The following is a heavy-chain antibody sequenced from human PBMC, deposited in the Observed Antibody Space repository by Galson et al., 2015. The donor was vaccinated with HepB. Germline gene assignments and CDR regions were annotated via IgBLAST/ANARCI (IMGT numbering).Heavy chain of an antibody. CDR3: ARGQEVYMLTFGGVIYPDAFDI. CDR2: MNANSGNT. J-gene: IGHJ3*02. Sequence: SVKVSCKASGYTFTSYGINWVRQTPGQGLEWMGWMNANSGNTVYAQKFQGRVTMTRDTSTSTAYMELSSLRSEDTAVYYCARGQEVYMLTFGGVIYPDAFDIWGQGTMVTVSS. D-gene: IGHD3-16*02. V-gene: IGHV1-8*01. CDR1: GYTFTSYG.